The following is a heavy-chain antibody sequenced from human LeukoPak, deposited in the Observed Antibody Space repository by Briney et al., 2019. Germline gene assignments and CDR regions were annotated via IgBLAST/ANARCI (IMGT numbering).Heavy chain of an antibody. J-gene: IGHJ4*02. CDR2: IIPILGIA. V-gene: IGHV1-69*04. CDR3: ARAPTGDCGGDCYLGY. CDR1: GYTFTSYG. D-gene: IGHD2-21*02. Sequence: SVKVSCKASGYTFTSYGISWVRQAPGQGLEWMGRIIPILGIANYAQKFQGRVTITADKSTSTAYMELSSLRSEDTAVYYCARAPTGDCGGDCYLGYWGQGTLVTVSS.